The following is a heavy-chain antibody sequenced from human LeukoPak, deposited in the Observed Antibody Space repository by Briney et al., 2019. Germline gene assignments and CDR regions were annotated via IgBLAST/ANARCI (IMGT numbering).Heavy chain of an antibody. V-gene: IGHV3-7*03. CDR2: INHNGNVN. Sequence: PGGSLRLSCAASGFTFSSYWMNWARQAPGKGLEWVASINHNGNVNYXVDSVKGRFTISRDNAKNSLYLQMSNLRAEDTAVYFCARGGGLDVWGQGATVTVSS. D-gene: IGHD3-16*01. J-gene: IGHJ6*02. CDR1: GFTFSSYW. CDR3: ARGGGLDV.